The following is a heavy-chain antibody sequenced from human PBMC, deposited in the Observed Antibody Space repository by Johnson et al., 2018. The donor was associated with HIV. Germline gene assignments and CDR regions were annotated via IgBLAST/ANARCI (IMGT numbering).Heavy chain of an antibody. J-gene: IGHJ3*02. D-gene: IGHD3-22*01. Sequence: VQLVESGGGLVQPGGSLRLSCAASGFTFSSYSMNWVRQAPGKGLEWVSYISSSGSTIYYADSVKGRFTISRDNSKNTLYLQMNSLRAEDTAVYYCARGARRITMIVVVNKAFDIWGQGTMVTVSS. CDR2: ISSSGSTI. CDR3: ARGARRITMIVVVNKAFDI. CDR1: GFTFSSYS. V-gene: IGHV3-48*01.